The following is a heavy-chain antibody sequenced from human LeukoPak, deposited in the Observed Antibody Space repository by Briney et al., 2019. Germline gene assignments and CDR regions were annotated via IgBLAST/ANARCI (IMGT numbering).Heavy chain of an antibody. CDR2: IYHSGNT. J-gene: IGHJ5*02. CDR3: ARVPHGETIFGVVLYWFDP. CDR1: SYSISNGYY. Sequence: PSETLSLTCTVSSYSISNGYYWGWIRQPPGKGLEWIGSIYHSGNTYYNPSLKSRVTKSVDTSKNQFSLKLSSVTTADTAVYYCARVPHGETIFGVVLYWFDPWGQGTLVTVFS. D-gene: IGHD3-3*01. V-gene: IGHV4-38-2*02.